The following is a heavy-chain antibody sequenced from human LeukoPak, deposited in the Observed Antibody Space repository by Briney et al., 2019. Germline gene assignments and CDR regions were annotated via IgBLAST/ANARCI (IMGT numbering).Heavy chain of an antibody. D-gene: IGHD3-10*02. Sequence: GGSLRLSCAASGFTFSSYSMNWVRQAPGKGLEWVSSISSSSSYIYYADSVKGRFTISRDNSKNTLYLQMNSLRAEDTAVYYCAKRSMLALRGAFDIWGQGTMVTVSS. V-gene: IGHV3-21*01. J-gene: IGHJ3*02. CDR2: ISSSSSYI. CDR3: AKRSMLALRGAFDI. CDR1: GFTFSSYS.